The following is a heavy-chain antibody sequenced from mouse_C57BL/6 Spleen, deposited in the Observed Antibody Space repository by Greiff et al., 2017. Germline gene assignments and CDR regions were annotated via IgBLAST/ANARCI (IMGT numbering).Heavy chain of an antibody. D-gene: IGHD1-1*01. V-gene: IGHV1-15*01. Sequence: VKLMESGAELVRPGASVTLSCKASGYTFTDYEMHWVKQTPVHGLEWIGAIDPETGGTAYNQKFKGKAILTADKSSSTAYMELRSLTSEDSAVYYCTHYGSRYYAMDYWGQGTSVTVSS. J-gene: IGHJ4*01. CDR3: THYGSRYYAMDY. CDR2: IDPETGGT. CDR1: GYTFTDYE.